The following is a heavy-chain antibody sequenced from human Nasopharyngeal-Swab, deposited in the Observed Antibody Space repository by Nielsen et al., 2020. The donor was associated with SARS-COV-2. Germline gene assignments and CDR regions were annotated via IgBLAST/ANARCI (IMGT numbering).Heavy chain of an antibody. Sequence: SETLSLTCTVSGGSISSSSYYWGWIRQPPGKGLEWIGSIYYSGSTYYNPSLKGRVTISVDTSKNQFSLKLSSVTAADTAVYYCARHDLNYDILTGYTLYWFDPWGQGTLVTVSP. J-gene: IGHJ5*02. CDR3: ARHDLNYDILTGYTLYWFDP. D-gene: IGHD3-9*01. CDR2: IYYSGST. CDR1: GGSISSSSYY. V-gene: IGHV4-39*01.